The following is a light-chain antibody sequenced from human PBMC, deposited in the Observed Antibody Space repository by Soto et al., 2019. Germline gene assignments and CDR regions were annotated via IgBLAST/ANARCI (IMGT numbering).Light chain of an antibody. CDR1: QSISSF. J-gene: IGKJ1*01. V-gene: IGKV1-39*01. CDR2: AAS. Sequence: DIQMTQSPSSLSASVGDRVTITCRASQSISSFLNWYQQKPGKAPKLRIYAASTLQSGLQSRFSGSGSGTDFTLIISRLQPEDFATYYCHQTDSIPETFGQGTKVEIK. CDR3: HQTDSIPET.